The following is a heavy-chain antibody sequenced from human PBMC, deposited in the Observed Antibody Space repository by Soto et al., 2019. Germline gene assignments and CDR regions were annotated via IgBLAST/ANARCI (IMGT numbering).Heavy chain of an antibody. J-gene: IGHJ5*02. CDR3: ATFAVVTHLNWFDP. D-gene: IGHD4-4*01. CDR2: FDPEDGET. V-gene: IGHV1-24*01. CDR1: GYTLTELS. Sequence: ASVKVSCKVSGYTLTELSMHWVRQAPGKGLEWMGGFDPEDGETIYAQKFQGRVTMTEDTSTDTAYMELSGLRSEDTAVYYCATFAVVTHLNWFDPWGKGTLVTVSS.